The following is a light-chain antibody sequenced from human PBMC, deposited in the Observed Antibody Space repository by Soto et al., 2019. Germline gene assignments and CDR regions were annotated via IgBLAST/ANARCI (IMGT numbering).Light chain of an antibody. Sequence: IVLTQTPLSLSVTPGQPASISCKSSQSLSHSDGKTYLYWYLQKPGQPPQLLIYDVSNRFSGVPDRFIDSGSGTDFTLKISRVDAKDVGVYYCMQSGQRHVTFGGGTKVEIK. V-gene: IGKV2D-29*01. CDR1: QSLSHSDGKTY. J-gene: IGKJ4*01. CDR2: DVS. CDR3: MQSGQRHVT.